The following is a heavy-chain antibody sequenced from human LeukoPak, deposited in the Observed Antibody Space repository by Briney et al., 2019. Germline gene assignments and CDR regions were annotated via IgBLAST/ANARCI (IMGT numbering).Heavy chain of an antibody. Sequence: PGGSLRLSCTASGFIANSNYMSWVRQAPGKGLEWVSLIYSGGSTYYADSVMGRFTISRDKSNNTLYLQMNSLRAEDTAVYYCATGGRSGVAFESWGQGTLVTVSS. J-gene: IGHJ4*02. CDR2: IYSGGST. CDR3: ATGGRSGVAFES. D-gene: IGHD2-15*01. CDR1: GFIANSNY. V-gene: IGHV3-53*01.